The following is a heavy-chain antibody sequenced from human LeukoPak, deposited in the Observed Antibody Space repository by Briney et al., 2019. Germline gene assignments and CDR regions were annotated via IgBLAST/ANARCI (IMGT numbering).Heavy chain of an antibody. CDR2: IYYSGST. V-gene: IGHV4-30-4*01. Sequence: SQTLSLTCTVSGGSISSGDYYWSWIRQPPGKGLEWIGYIYYSGSTYYNPSLKSRVTISVDTSRNQFSLKLSSVTAADTAVYYCARALLHYGSGYYYYYGMDVWGQGTTVTVSS. D-gene: IGHD3-10*01. J-gene: IGHJ6*02. CDR1: GGSISSGDYY. CDR3: ARALLHYGSGYYYYYGMDV.